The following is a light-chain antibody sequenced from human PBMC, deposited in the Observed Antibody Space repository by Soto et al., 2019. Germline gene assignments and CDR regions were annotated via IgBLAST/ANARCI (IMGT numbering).Light chain of an antibody. J-gene: IGLJ1*01. CDR1: GSDIATFNY. V-gene: IGLV2-14*01. CDR3: NSYSSTSFYV. CDR2: QVT. Sequence: QSVLAQPASVSGSPGQSITISCTGGGSDIATFNYVSWYQQYPGKAPKLLIYQVTSRASGVSHRFSGSKSGNTAALTISGLQPEDEAEYYCNSYSSTSFYVFGTGTKVTVL.